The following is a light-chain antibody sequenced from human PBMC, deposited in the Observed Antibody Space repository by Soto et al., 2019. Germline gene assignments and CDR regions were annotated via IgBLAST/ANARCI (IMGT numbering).Light chain of an antibody. Sequence: DIQMTQSPSTLSASVGDRVTITCRASQSISGWLAWYQQTPGKAPKLLIYAASGLVTGVPSMLSGSGSGTDFTLTISGLQSEDFATYYCQQSFSTPTFGQGTRLEIK. J-gene: IGKJ5*01. CDR1: QSISGW. CDR2: AAS. V-gene: IGKV1-39*01. CDR3: QQSFSTPT.